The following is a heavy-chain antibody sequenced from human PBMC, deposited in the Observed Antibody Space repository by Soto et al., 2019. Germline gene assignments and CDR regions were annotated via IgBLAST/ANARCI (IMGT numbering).Heavy chain of an antibody. CDR3: VRGGNYYGSGSPH. CDR1: GFTFSDDY. Sequence: QVQLVESGGGLVKPGGSQRLSCAASGFTFSDDYMSWIRQAPGKGLEWVSYISKSSTYTKYADSVKGRFTISRDNAKNLLYLQMNSLRAEDTAVYYCVRGGNYYGSGSPHWGQGTLVTVSS. J-gene: IGHJ4*02. CDR2: ISKSSTYT. D-gene: IGHD3-10*01. V-gene: IGHV3-11*05.